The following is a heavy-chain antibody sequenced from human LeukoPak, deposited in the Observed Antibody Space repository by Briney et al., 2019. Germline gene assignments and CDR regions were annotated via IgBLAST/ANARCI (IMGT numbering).Heavy chain of an antibody. J-gene: IGHJ5*02. Sequence: VKVSCKASGYTFTSYGISGVRQAPGQGLEWMGWISAYNGNTNYAQKLQGRVTITTDTSTSTAYMELRTLRSDDTAVYYCARDPSVAAARQGNWFDPWGQGTLVTVSS. CDR2: ISAYNGNT. V-gene: IGHV1-18*01. CDR1: GYTFTSYG. D-gene: IGHD6-13*01. CDR3: ARDPSVAAARQGNWFDP.